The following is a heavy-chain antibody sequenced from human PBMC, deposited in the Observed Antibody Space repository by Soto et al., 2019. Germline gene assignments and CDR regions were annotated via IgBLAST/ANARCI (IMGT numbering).Heavy chain of an antibody. CDR3: AREVRYYDFWSGRPRGYYYYYYGMDV. V-gene: IGHV6-1*01. Sequence: SQTLSLTCAISGDSVSSNSAAWNWIRQSPSRGLEWLGRTYYRSKWYNDYAVSVKSRITINPDTSKNQFSLQLNSVTPEDTAVYYCAREVRYYDFWSGRPRGYYYYYYGMDVWGQGTTVTVSS. J-gene: IGHJ6*02. D-gene: IGHD3-3*01. CDR2: TYYRSKWYN. CDR1: GDSVSSNSAA.